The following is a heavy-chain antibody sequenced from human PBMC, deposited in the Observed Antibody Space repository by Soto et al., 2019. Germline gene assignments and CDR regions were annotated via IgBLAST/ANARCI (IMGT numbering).Heavy chain of an antibody. V-gene: IGHV4-30-4*01. CDR2: IYYSGST. J-gene: IGHJ2*01. CDR3: ARDQRRPDWYFDL. Sequence: QVQLQESGPGLVKPSQTLSLTCTVSGGSISSGDYYWSWIRQPPGKGLEWIGYIYYSGSTYYNPSLTSRVPKSQDMXKNQFSLKLSSVTAADTAVYYCARDQRRPDWYFDLWGRGTLVTVSS. CDR1: GGSISSGDYY.